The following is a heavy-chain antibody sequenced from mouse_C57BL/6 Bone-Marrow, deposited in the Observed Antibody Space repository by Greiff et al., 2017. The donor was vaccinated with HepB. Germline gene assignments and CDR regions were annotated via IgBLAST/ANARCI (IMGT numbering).Heavy chain of an antibody. CDR2: ISSGSSTI. CDR1: GFTFSDYG. Sequence: EVHLVESGGGLVKPGGSLKLSCAASGFTFSDYGMHWVRQAPEKGLEWVAYISSGSSTIYYADTVKGRFTISRDNAKNTLFLQMTSLRSEDTAMYYCARPTMVTTFAYWGQGTLVTVSA. V-gene: IGHV5-17*01. D-gene: IGHD2-2*01. J-gene: IGHJ3*01. CDR3: ARPTMVTTFAY.